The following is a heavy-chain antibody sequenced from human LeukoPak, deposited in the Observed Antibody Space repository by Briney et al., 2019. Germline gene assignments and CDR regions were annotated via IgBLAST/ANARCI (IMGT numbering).Heavy chain of an antibody. CDR2: IKGDGSEE. CDR1: GFTFSSDA. D-gene: IGHD3-16*01. CDR3: ARDLRDFDY. V-gene: IGHV3-7*04. Sequence: PGGSLRLSCGASGFTFSSDAMSWVRQAPGRGLEWVANIKGDGSEENYVDSVKGRFAISRDNAKNSLYLQMNSLKAEDAAVYYCARDLRDFDYWGQGTLVTVSS. J-gene: IGHJ4*02.